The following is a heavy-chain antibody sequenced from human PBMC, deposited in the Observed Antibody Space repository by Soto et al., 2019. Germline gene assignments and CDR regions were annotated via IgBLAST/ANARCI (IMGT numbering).Heavy chain of an antibody. CDR3: AADGFVYSYDSRGYYFDLFDT. J-gene: IGHJ3*02. V-gene: IGHV1-58*01. CDR1: GLTFIDSA. Sequence: GASVKVSCKASGLTFIDSAVQWVRQTRGHRLEWMGWIVVDSGNTNYAQEFQGRVTITRDMSTNTVYMVLSSLRSEDSAVFYCAADGFVYSYDSRGYYFDLFDTWSQGTMVT. D-gene: IGHD3-22*01. CDR2: IVVDSGNT.